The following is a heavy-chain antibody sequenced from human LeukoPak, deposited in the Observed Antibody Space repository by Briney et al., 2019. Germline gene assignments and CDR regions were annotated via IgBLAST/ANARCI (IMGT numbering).Heavy chain of an antibody. CDR2: IKQDGSEK. CDR1: GFTLSSYW. J-gene: IGHJ6*02. Sequence: GGSLRLSCAASGFTLSSYWMSWVRQAPGKGVELVANIKQDGSEKYYADSVKGRFTISRDNAKNTLYLQMNSLRAEDTAVYYCAKDEPNYYYYGMDVWGQGTTVTVSS. V-gene: IGHV3-7*01. D-gene: IGHD1-14*01. CDR3: AKDEPNYYYYGMDV.